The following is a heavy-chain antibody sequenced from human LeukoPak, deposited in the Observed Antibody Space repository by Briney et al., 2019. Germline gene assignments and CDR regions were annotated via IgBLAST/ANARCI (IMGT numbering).Heavy chain of an antibody. CDR2: IYYSGST. J-gene: IGHJ1*01. CDR3: ARVGIAAAEVQH. D-gene: IGHD6-13*01. CDR1: GGSISSYY. Sequence: SETLSLTCTVSGGSISSYYWSWIRQPPGKGLEWIGYIYYSGSTNYNPSLKSRVTISVDTSKNQFSLKLSSVTAADTAVYYCARVGIAAAEVQHWGQGTLVTVSS. V-gene: IGHV4-59*01.